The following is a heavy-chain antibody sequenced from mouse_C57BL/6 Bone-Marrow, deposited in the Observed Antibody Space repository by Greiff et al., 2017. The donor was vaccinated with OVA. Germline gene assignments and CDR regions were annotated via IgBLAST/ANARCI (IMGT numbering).Heavy chain of an antibody. V-gene: IGHV1-55*01. D-gene: IGHD1-1*01. J-gene: IGHJ3*01. CDR3: ACFYYDGSSPIAY. Sequence: VQLQQPGAELVKPGASVKMSCKASGYTFTSYWVTWVKQRPGQGLEWIGDIYPGSGSTNYNEKFKSKATLTVDTSSSTAYMQLSSLTSEDSAVYYCACFYYDGSSPIAYWGQGTLVTVSA. CDR2: IYPGSGST. CDR1: GYTFTSYW.